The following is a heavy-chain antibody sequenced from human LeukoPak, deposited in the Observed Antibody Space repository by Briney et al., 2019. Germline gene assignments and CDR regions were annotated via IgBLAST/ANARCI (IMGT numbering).Heavy chain of an antibody. CDR3: AREYRGYSGYDSDFDY. V-gene: IGHV3-33*01. Sequence: GKSLRLSCAASGFTFSNSGMHWVRQAPGKGLEWVAVIWYDGSNKYYADSVKGRFIVSRDNSKNTLYLQMNSLRAEDTAVYYCAREYRGYSGYDSDFDYWGQGTLVTVSS. CDR1: GFTFSNSG. CDR2: IWYDGSNK. J-gene: IGHJ4*02. D-gene: IGHD5-12*01.